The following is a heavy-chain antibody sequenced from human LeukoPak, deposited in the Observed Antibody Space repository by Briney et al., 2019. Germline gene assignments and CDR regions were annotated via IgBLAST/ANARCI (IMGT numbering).Heavy chain of an antibody. J-gene: IGHJ1*01. D-gene: IGHD3-10*01. V-gene: IGHV3-9*01. Sequence: GGSLRLSCAASGFTFDDYAMHWVRQAPGKGLEWVSGISWNSGSIGYADSVKGRFTISRDNAKNSLYLQMNSLRAEDTALYYCAKDGSFTIRSPSFQHWGQGTLVTVSS. CDR3: AKDGSFTIRSPSFQH. CDR1: GFTFDDYA. CDR2: ISWNSGSI.